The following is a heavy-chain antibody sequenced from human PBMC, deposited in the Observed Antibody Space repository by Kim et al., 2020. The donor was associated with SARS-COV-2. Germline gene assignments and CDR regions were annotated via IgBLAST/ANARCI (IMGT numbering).Heavy chain of an antibody. Sequence: THYNPSLKSRVTISVDTSKNQFSLKLSSVTAADTAVYYCARGGGGRVTTVWGQGTLVTVSS. CDR2: T. V-gene: IGHV4-34*01. J-gene: IGHJ4*02. CDR3: ARGGGGRVTTV. D-gene: IGHD4-17*01.